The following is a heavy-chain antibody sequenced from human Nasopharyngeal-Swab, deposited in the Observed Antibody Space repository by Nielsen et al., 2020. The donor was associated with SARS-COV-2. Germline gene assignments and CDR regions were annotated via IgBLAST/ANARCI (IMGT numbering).Heavy chain of an antibody. J-gene: IGHJ3*02. CDR2: INHSGST. CDR1: GGSFSGYY. CDR3: ARRAVLRYPWPIKMGNAFDI. D-gene: IGHD3-9*01. V-gene: IGHV4-34*01. Sequence: SETLSLTCAVYGGSFSGYYWSWIRQPPGKGLEWIGEINHSGSTNYNPSPKSRVTISVDTSKNQFSLKLSSVTAADTAVYYCARRAVLRYPWPIKMGNAFDIWGQGTMVTVSS.